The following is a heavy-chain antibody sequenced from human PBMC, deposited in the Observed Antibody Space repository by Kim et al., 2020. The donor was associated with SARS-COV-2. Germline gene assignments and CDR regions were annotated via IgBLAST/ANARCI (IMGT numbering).Heavy chain of an antibody. J-gene: IGHJ2*01. CDR2: IKQDGSER. Sequence: GSLRLSCAASGFAFSSYWMHWVRQAPGKGLEWVATIKQDGSERHYVDSLKGRFTISRDNAKNSLYLQMNSLRAEDTAVYYCVRGAGWYFDFWGRGTLVT. CDR1: GFAFSSYW. CDR3: VRGAGWYFDF. V-gene: IGHV3-7*03.